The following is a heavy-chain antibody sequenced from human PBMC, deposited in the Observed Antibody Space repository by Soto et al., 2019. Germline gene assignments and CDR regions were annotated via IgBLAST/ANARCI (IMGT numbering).Heavy chain of an antibody. V-gene: IGHV1-3*01. CDR3: ARGNGGISRTIEFVHFDY. J-gene: IGHJ4*02. CDR2: MHAGDGST. Sequence: VASVKVSCKASGYSFPNDAIHWVRQAPGQRFEWMGWMHAGDGSTRFSQKFQGRVTITRDTSASTVYMELSSLTSEDTAVYYCARGNGGISRTIEFVHFDYWGQGTLVTVS. CDR1: GYSFPNDA. D-gene: IGHD1-7*01.